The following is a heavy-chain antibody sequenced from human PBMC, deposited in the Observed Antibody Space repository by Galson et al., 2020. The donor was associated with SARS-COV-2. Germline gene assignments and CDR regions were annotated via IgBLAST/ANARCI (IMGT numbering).Heavy chain of an antibody. Sequence: KMSGPTLVKPTQTLTLTCTFSGFSLSTSGVGVGWIRQPPGKPMEWLALIYWDDDKRYSPSLKSRLTITKDTSKSQVVLRMTNMDPVDTATYYCAHSGWFGGPLDYWGQGTLVTVSS. V-gene: IGHV2-5*02. J-gene: IGHJ4*02. CDR3: AHSGWFGGPLDY. CDR2: IYWDDDK. CDR1: GFSLSTSGVG. D-gene: IGHD3-10*01.